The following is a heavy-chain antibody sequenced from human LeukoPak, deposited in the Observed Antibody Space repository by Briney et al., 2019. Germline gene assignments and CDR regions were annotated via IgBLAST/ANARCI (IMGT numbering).Heavy chain of an antibody. J-gene: IGHJ4*02. D-gene: IGHD5-18*01. V-gene: IGHV3-21*01. Sequence: GGSLRLSCAASGFTFSSYSMNWVRQAPGKGLEWVSSISSGSRYIYYAESVKGRLTISRDNAKNSLYLQMNSLRAEDTAVYYCAREQIALGYSFLDYWGQGTLVTVSS. CDR1: GFTFSSYS. CDR3: AREQIALGYSFLDY. CDR2: ISSGSRYI.